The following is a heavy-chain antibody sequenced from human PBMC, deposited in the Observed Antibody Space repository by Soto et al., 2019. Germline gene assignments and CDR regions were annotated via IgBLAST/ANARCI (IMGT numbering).Heavy chain of an antibody. CDR3: ASHYRRRGWEWATEPLYDY. J-gene: IGHJ4*02. CDR2: IYYSGST. D-gene: IGHD6-19*01. V-gene: IGHV4-59*01. Sequence: SETLSLTCTVSGGSISSYYWSWIRQPPGKGLEWIGYIYYSGSTNYNPSLKSRVTISVDTSKNQFSLKLSSVTAADTAVYYCASHYRRRGWEWATEPLYDYWGQGTLVTVSS. CDR1: GGSISSYY.